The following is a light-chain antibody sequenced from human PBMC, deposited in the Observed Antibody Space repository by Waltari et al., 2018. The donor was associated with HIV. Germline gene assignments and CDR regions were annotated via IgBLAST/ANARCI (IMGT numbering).Light chain of an antibody. V-gene: IGKV1-39*01. CDR2: DTS. J-gene: IGKJ1*01. CDR3: LQSFGTWT. CDR1: QRVNTY. Sequence: IQLTQSPGSLSASIGERVTISCRSSQRVNTYLHWYRQKSGEAPRPLIFDTSTLQTGVPSRFSGSGSGTVFNLTIAALQPEDVATYFCLQSFGTWTFGQGTRVEI.